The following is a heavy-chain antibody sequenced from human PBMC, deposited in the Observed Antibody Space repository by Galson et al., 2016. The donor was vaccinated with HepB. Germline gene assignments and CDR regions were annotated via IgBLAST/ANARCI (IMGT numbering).Heavy chain of an antibody. J-gene: IGHJ4*02. Sequence: SVKVSCKASGGSFSTHAISWVRQAPGQGLEWMGVVIPFFGTSTYAEMFRGRVTITADKSTTTAYRKLRRLTSVDTAVYFWSRSHGPGNSDGRGSPPILHEFDSWGQGTLVTVSS. V-gene: IGHV1-69*06. D-gene: IGHD5-24*01. CDR2: VIPFFGTS. CDR1: GGSFSTHA. CDR3: SRSHGPGNSDGRGSPPILHEFDS.